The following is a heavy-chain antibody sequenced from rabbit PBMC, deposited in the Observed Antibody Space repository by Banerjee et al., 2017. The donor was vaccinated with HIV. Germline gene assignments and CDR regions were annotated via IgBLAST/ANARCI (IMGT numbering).Heavy chain of an antibody. CDR3: ATIEGFTSGFNL. Sequence: QSLEESGGDLVKPGASLTLTCTASGSDISSFSMGWVRQAPGKGLEWIACINTITGDTVYATWAKGRFTISKASWTTVTLQMTSLTAADTATYFCATIEGFTSGFNLWGPGTLVTVS. D-gene: IGHD1-1*01. CDR2: INTITGDT. CDR1: GSDISSFS. V-gene: IGHV1S40*01. J-gene: IGHJ4*01.